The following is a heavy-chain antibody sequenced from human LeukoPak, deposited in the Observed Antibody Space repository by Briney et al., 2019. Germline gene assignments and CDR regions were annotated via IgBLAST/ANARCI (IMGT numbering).Heavy chain of an antibody. CDR1: GFTFDDYA. Sequence: GRSLRLSCAASGFTFDDYAMHWVRQAPGKGLEWVSSISSSSSYIYYADSVKGRFTISRDNAKNSLYLQMNSLRAEDTAVYYCARTLDIVVVPAFNWFDPWGQGTLVTVSS. V-gene: IGHV3-21*01. J-gene: IGHJ5*02. D-gene: IGHD2-2*01. CDR3: ARTLDIVVVPAFNWFDP. CDR2: ISSSSSYI.